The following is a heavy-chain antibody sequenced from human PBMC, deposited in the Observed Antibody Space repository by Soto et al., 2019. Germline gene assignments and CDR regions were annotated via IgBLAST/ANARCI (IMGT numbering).Heavy chain of an antibody. CDR3: ARLHKQLDYYYYYYMDV. J-gene: IGHJ6*03. CDR1: GGSMSSYY. V-gene: IGHV4-59*08. D-gene: IGHD6-13*01. CDR2: IYYSGST. Sequence: SXTLSLTCTVSGGSMSSYYWSWVRQPPVKGLEWIGYIYYSGSTNYNPSLKSRVTISVDTSKNQFSLKLSSVTAADTAVYYCARLHKQLDYYYYYYMDVWGKGTTVTVSS.